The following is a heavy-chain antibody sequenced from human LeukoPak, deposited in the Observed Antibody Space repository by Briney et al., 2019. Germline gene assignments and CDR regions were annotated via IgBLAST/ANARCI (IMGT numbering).Heavy chain of an antibody. D-gene: IGHD6-6*01. Sequence: PGGSLRLSRAASGFTFSSYAMSWVRQAPGKGLEWVSGITGSGGSTYYADSVEGRFTISRDNSKNTLFLQMKSLRAEDTALYYCAKVVRRGSSASMDYFDYWGQGTLVTVSS. V-gene: IGHV3-23*01. CDR2: ITGSGGST. CDR3: AKVVRRGSSASMDYFDY. CDR1: GFTFSSYA. J-gene: IGHJ4*02.